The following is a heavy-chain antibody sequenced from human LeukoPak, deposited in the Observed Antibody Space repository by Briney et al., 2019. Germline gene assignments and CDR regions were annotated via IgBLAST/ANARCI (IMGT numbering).Heavy chain of an antibody. CDR3: ARSERYYDFWSGHNWFDP. Sequence: PSETLSLTCTVSGGAISSYSGSWIRQPPGKGLEWIGSIYYSGSTYYNPSLKSRVTISVDTSKNQFSLKLSSVTAADTAVYYCARSERYYDFWSGHNWFDPWGQGTLVTVSS. CDR2: IYYSGST. D-gene: IGHD3-3*01. CDR1: GGAISSYS. V-gene: IGHV4-39*01. J-gene: IGHJ5*02.